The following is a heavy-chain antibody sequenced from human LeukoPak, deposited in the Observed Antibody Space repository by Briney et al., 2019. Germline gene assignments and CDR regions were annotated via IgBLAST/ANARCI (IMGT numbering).Heavy chain of an antibody. D-gene: IGHD3-3*01. CDR3: AREGTIFGPDDAFDI. CDR2: ISASGSTT. V-gene: IGHV3-23*01. Sequence: GGSLRLSCVGSGYSFSSYAMSWVRQAPGKGLEWLSGISASGSTTYYADSVKGRFTISRDNAKNSLYLQMNSLRAEDTAVYYCAREGTIFGPDDAFDIWGQGTMVTVSS. CDR1: GYSFSSYA. J-gene: IGHJ3*02.